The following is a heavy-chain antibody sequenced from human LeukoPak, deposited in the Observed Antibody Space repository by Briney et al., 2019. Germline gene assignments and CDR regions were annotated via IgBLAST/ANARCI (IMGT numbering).Heavy chain of an antibody. Sequence: PSETLSLTCTVSGGSMSSTTYYWGWIRQPPGKGLEWIGEINHSGSTNYNPSLKSRVTISVDTSKNQFSLKLSSVTAADTAVYYCAREGRLSWYYGSGSYSFDYWGQGTLVTVSS. CDR3: AREGRLSWYYGSGSYSFDY. V-gene: IGHV4-39*07. J-gene: IGHJ4*02. CDR1: GGSMSSTTYY. CDR2: INHSGST. D-gene: IGHD3-10*01.